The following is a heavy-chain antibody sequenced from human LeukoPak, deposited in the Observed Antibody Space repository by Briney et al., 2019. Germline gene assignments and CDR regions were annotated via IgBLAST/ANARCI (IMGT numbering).Heavy chain of an antibody. CDR1: GGSISSSSYY. CDR2: IYYGGST. J-gene: IGHJ4*02. V-gene: IGHV4-39*01. Sequence: SETLSLTCTVSGGSISSSSYYWGWIRQPPGKGLEWIGRIYYGGSTYYNPSLKSRVTISLDTSKNQFSLKLSSVTAADTAVYYCARGRGRWLPSQRGGVFDYWDQGTLVTVSS. CDR3: ARGRGRWLPSQRGGVFDY. D-gene: IGHD5-24*01.